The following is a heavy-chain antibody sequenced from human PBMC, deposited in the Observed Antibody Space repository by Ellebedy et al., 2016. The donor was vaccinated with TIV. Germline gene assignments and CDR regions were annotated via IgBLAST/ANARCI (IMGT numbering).Heavy chain of an antibody. J-gene: IGHJ4*02. V-gene: IGHV3-48*04. CDR1: GFTFSSYS. CDR2: ISSSSSTI. Sequence: GESLKISCAASGFTFSSYSMNWVRQAPGKGLEWVSYISSSSSTIYYADSVKGRFTISRGNAKNSLYLQMNSLRAEDTAVYYCARDLDCSGGSCYSAEDYWGQGTLVTVSS. CDR3: ARDLDCSGGSCYSAEDY. D-gene: IGHD2-15*01.